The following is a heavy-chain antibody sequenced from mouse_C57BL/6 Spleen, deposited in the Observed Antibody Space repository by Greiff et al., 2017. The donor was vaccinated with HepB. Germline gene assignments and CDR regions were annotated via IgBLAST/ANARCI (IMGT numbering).Heavy chain of an antibody. V-gene: IGHV5-4*03. D-gene: IGHD2-10*01. CDR3: ARTSYDLFDY. Sequence: EVMLVESGGGLVKPGGSLKLSCAASGFTFSSYAMSWVRQTPEKRLEWVATISDGGSYTYYPDNVKGRFTISRDNAKNNLYLQMSHLKSEDTAMYYCARTSYDLFDYWGQGTTLTVSS. CDR1: GFTFSSYA. J-gene: IGHJ2*01. CDR2: ISDGGSYT.